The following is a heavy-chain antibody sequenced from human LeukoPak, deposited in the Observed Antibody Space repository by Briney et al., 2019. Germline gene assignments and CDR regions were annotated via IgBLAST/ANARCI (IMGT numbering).Heavy chain of an antibody. CDR2: IYYSGST. CDR1: GGSISSGGYY. J-gene: IGHJ4*02. CDR3: ARSHHSSGYYSFFDY. D-gene: IGHD3-22*01. Sequence: PSQTLSLTCTVSGGSISSGGYYWSWIRQHPGKGLEWIGYIYYSGSTYYNPSLKSRVTISVDTSKNQFSLKLSSVTAADTAVYYCARSHHSSGYYSFFDYWGQGTLVTVSS. V-gene: IGHV4-31*03.